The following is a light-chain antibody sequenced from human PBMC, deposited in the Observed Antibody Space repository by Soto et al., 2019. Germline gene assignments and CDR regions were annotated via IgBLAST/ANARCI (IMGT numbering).Light chain of an antibody. Sequence: EIVMTQSPATLSVSPGERATLSCRASQSVSSNLAWYQQKPGQPPRLVIYGASSRATGVPDRFSGSGSGTDFTLTISRVEPEDSAVYYCQQYGRTFGQGTKVDIK. CDR1: QSVSSN. CDR3: QQYGRT. V-gene: IGKV3-20*01. CDR2: GAS. J-gene: IGKJ1*01.